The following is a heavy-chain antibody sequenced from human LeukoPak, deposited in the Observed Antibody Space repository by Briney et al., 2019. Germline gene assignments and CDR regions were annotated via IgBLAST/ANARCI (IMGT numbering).Heavy chain of an antibody. CDR1: GFTFSSYA. V-gene: IGHV3-23*01. CDR3: AKDLQDYYDSSGYFGN. CDR2: ISGSGGST. D-gene: IGHD3-22*01. Sequence: GGSLRLSCAASGFTFSSYAMSWVRQAPGKGLEWVSAISGSGGSTYYADSVKGRFTTSRDNSKNTLYLQMNSLRAEDTAVYYCAKDLQDYYDSSGYFGNWGQGTLVTVSS. J-gene: IGHJ4*02.